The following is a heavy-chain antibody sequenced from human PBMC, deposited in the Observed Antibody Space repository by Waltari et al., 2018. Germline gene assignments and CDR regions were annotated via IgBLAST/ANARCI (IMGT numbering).Heavy chain of an antibody. D-gene: IGHD6-19*01. J-gene: IGHJ4*02. Sequence: QLQLQESGPGLVKPSETLSLTCTVSGGSISSSSYYWGWIRQPPGKGLEWIGSIYYSGTPSSTPPLRGHFPISLDTPKTHFPWKLASVPAAARALYSCASSLAGAGGGGRGYFDYWGQGTLVTVSS. CDR2: IYYSGTP. V-gene: IGHV4-39*07. CDR3: ASSLAGAGGGGRGYFDY. CDR1: GGSISSSSYY.